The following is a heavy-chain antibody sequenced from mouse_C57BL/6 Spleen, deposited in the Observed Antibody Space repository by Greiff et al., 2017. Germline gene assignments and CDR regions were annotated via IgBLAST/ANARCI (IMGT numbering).Heavy chain of an antibody. CDR1: GYTFTSYW. J-gene: IGHJ1*03. CDR3: ARESTVVATPYFDV. D-gene: IGHD1-1*01. Sequence: QVQLQQPGTELVKPGASVKLSCKASGYTFTSYWMHWVKQRPGQGLEWIGNINPSNGGTNYNAKFKSKATLTVDKSSSTAYMQLSSLTSEDSAVYECARESTVVATPYFDVWGTGTTVTVSS. CDR2: INPSNGGT. V-gene: IGHV1-53*01.